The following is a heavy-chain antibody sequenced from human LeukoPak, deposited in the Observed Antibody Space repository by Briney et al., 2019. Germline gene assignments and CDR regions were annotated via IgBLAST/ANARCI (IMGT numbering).Heavy chain of an antibody. D-gene: IGHD6-19*01. J-gene: IGHJ5*02. V-gene: IGHV1-2*02. CDR1: GYTFTGYY. CDR2: INPNSGGT. CDR3: ARENSSGWYFWFDP. Sequence: SVKVSCKASGYTFTGYYMHWVRQAPGQGLEWMGWINPNSGGTNYAQKFQGRVTMTRDTSISTAYMELSRLRSDDTAVCYRARENSSGWYFWFDPWGQGTLVTVSS.